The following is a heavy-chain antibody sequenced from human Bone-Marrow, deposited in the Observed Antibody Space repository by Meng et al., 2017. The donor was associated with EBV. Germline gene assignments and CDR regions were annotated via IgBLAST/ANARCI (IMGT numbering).Heavy chain of an antibody. D-gene: IGHD4-23*01. Sequence: QLQRQESGSGLVKPSQTLSLTCAVSGGSISSGGYSWSWIRQPPGKGLEWIGYIYHSGSTYYNPSLKSRVTISVDRSKNQFSLKLSSVTAADTAVYYCAREGYGGNPLDYWGQGTLVTVSS. V-gene: IGHV4-30-2*01. CDR2: IYHSGST. CDR3: AREGYGGNPLDY. J-gene: IGHJ4*02. CDR1: GGSISSGGYS.